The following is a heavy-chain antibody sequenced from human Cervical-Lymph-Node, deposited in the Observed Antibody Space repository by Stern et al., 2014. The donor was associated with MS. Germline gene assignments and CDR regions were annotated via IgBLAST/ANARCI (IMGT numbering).Heavy chain of an antibody. D-gene: IGHD2-2*01. CDR2: ISGSSRSL. Sequence: EVQLEESGGGLVKPGGSLRLSCEASGFTFSTYSMNWIRQAPGKGLEWVSFISGSSRSLYNEHSLKGQITISRDNANKSRSHRMNSLRAEDTAVYYCVRDGCWNSSTSCHFDYWGQGALVTVSS. CDR1: GFTFSTYS. J-gene: IGHJ4*02. CDR3: VRDGCWNSSTSCHFDY. V-gene: IGHV3-21*01.